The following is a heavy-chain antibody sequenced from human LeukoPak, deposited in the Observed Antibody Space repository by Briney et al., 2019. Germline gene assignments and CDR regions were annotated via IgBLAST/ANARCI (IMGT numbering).Heavy chain of an antibody. V-gene: IGHV3-30-3*01. D-gene: IGHD6-13*01. CDR3: ARVSAAAGTVDY. J-gene: IGHJ4*02. CDR2: ISYDGSNK. CDR1: GFTFSSYA. Sequence: GGSLRLSCAASGFTFSSYAMHWVRQAPGKGLEWVAVISYDGSNKYYADSVKGRFTISRDNSKNTLYPQMNSLRAEDTAVYYCARVSAAAGTVDYWGQGTLVTVSS.